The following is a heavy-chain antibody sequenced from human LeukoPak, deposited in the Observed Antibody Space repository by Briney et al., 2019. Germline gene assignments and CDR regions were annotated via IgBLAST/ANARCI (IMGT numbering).Heavy chain of an antibody. V-gene: IGHV3-7*01. J-gene: IGHJ4*02. CDR1: GFSFSSYW. CDR2: IKQDGSEK. CDR3: AKDAEKD. Sequence: GGSLRLSCAGSGFSFSSYWMSWVHQAPGKGLEWVANIKQDGSEKHYGDSAKGRFTISRDNAKNSLYLQMNSLRTEDTAVYYCAKDAEKDWGQGTLVTVSS.